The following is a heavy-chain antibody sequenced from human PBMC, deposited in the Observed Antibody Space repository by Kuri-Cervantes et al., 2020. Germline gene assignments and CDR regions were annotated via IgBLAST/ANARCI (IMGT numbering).Heavy chain of an antibody. Sequence: SVKVSCKASGGTFSSYAISWVRQAPGQGLEWMGGIIPIFGTANYAQKFQGRVTITTDESTSTAYMELSSLRSEDTAVYYCARDRLGYCSSTSCPGGWFDPWGQGTLVTVSS. J-gene: IGHJ5*02. V-gene: IGHV1-69*05. D-gene: IGHD2-2*01. CDR2: IIPIFGTA. CDR3: ARDRLGYCSSTSCPGGWFDP. CDR1: GGTFSSYA.